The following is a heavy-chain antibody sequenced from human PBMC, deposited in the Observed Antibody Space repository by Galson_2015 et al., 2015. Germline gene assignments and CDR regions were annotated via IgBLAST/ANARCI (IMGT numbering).Heavy chain of an antibody. V-gene: IGHV3-15*01. J-gene: IGHJ4*02. Sequence: SLRLSCAASGFTFSNAWMSWVRQAPGKGLEWVGRIKSKTDGGTTDYAAPVKGRFTISRDDSKNTLYLQMNSLRAEDTAVYYCAKVRALKQWPSPDLYYFDYWGQGTLVTVSS. CDR3: AKVRALKQWPSPDLYYFDY. CDR2: IKSKTDGGTT. D-gene: IGHD6-19*01. CDR1: GFTFSNAW.